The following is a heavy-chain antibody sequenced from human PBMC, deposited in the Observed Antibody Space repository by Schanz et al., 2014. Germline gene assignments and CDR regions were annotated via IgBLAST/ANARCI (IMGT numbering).Heavy chain of an antibody. CDR2: IWYDGSNK. CDR3: ARDGDFDY. Sequence: QVHLVESGGGVVQPGRSLRLSCSASGFTLSSYGMHWVRQAPGKGLEWVAIIWYDGSNKYYADSVKGRFTISRDNSKNTLFLQMSSLRAEDTAVYYCARDGDFDYWGQGTLVTVSS. V-gene: IGHV3-33*01. J-gene: IGHJ4*02. CDR1: GFTLSSYG.